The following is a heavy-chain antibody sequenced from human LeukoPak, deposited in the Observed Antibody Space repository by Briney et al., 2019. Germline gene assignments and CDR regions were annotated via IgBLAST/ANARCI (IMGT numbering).Heavy chain of an antibody. CDR2: IRTKPKSYAT. CDR3: TRGGHGGNYYGIDY. D-gene: IGHD1-26*01. Sequence: GGSLRLSCAASGFAFSESTMHWVRQGSGKGLEWVGRIRTKPKSYATEYAASVKGRFTISRDDSKNAAYLQMNSLKTEDTAVYYCTRGGHGGNYYGIDYWGQGTLVTVSS. CDR1: GFAFSEST. V-gene: IGHV3-73*01. J-gene: IGHJ4*02.